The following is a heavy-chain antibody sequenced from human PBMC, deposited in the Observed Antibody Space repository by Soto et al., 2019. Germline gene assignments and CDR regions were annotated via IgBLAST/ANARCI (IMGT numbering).Heavy chain of an antibody. CDR2: INHSGST. D-gene: IGHD3-10*01. J-gene: IGHJ5*02. Sequence: SETLSLTCAVYGGSFSGYYWSWIRQPPGKGLEWIGEINHSGSTNYNPPLKSRVTISVDTSKNQFSLKLSSVTAADTAVYYCARTTMVRGVMVFDPWGQGTLVT. CDR1: GGSFSGYY. V-gene: IGHV4-34*01. CDR3: ARTTMVRGVMVFDP.